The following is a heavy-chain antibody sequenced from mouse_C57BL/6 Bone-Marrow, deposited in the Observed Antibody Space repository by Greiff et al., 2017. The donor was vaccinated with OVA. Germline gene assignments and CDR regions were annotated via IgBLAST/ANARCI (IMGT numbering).Heavy chain of an antibody. D-gene: IGHD2-4*01. CDR2: IDPSDSYT. CDR1: GYTFTSYW. V-gene: IGHV1-59*01. CDR3: ARSPIYYDYDAWFAY. J-gene: IGHJ3*01. Sequence: QVQLQQSGAELVRPGTSVKLSCKASGYTFTSYWMHWVKQRPGQGLEWIGVIDPSDSYTNYNQKFKGKATLTVDTSSSTAYMQLSSLTSEDSAVYYCARSPIYYDYDAWFAYWGQGTLVTVSA.